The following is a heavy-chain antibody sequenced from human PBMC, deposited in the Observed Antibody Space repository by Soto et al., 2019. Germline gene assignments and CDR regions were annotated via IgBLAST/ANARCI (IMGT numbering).Heavy chain of an antibody. CDR1: GYTFTTYG. CDR2: ISGYSTNT. CDR3: ARAPPSYYESSGLGHSDS. V-gene: IGHV1-18*01. J-gene: IGHJ4*02. D-gene: IGHD3-22*01. Sequence: ASVKVSCKASGYTFTTYGINWVRQAPGQGLEWMGWISGYSTNTNYAQKFRGRVTMTTDISKTTLYMELRRMRSDDTGVYYCARAPPSYYESSGLGHSDSWGPGTMATVSS.